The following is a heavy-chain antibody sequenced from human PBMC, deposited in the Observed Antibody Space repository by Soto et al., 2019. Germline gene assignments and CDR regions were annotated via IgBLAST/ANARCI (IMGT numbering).Heavy chain of an antibody. D-gene: IGHD1-26*01. V-gene: IGHV1-69*13. CDR2: IIPTFGTA. J-gene: IGHJ4*02. CDR1: GGTFSSYA. CDR3: ATIVGATTDGTFDY. Sequence: ASVKVSCKASGGTFSSYAISWVRQAPGQGLEWMGGIIPTFGTANYAQKFQGRVTITADESTSTAYMELSSLRSEDTAVYYCATIVGATTDGTFDYWGQGTLVTVSS.